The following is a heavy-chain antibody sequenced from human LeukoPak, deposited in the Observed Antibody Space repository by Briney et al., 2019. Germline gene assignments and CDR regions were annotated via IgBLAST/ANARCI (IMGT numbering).Heavy chain of an antibody. J-gene: IGHJ6*02. CDR3: ARDHIVVVPAAMKDYYYGMDV. CDR2: IYYSGST. CDR1: GGSISSGGYY. Sequence: SQTLSLTCTVSGGSISSGGYYWIWIRQHPGKALEWIGYIYYSGSTYYNPSLKSRVTISVDTSKNQFSLKLSSVTAADTAVYYCARDHIVVVPAAMKDYYYGMDVWGQGTTVTVSS. D-gene: IGHD2-2*01. V-gene: IGHV4-31*03.